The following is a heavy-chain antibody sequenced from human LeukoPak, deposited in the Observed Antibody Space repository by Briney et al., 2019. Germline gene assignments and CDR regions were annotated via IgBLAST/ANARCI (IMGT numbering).Heavy chain of an antibody. Sequence: PGGSLRLSCAASGFTCSNYWMSWVRQAPGTGLEWVANIKQSGSEKYYVDSVKGRFTISRDNAKNSLYLQMNSLRAEDTAVYYCARESSIAAAGTFDLWGRGTLVTVSS. CDR2: IKQSGSEK. V-gene: IGHV3-7*04. CDR1: GFTCSNYW. J-gene: IGHJ2*01. CDR3: ARESSIAAAGTFDL. D-gene: IGHD6-13*01.